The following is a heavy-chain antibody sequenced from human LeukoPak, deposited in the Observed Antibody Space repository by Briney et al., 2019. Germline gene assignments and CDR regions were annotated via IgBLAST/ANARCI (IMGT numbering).Heavy chain of an antibody. CDR3: ARDGLEIYYDTAYYYYYGMDV. D-gene: IGHD3-22*01. CDR2: IWYDGSNK. Sequence: GRSLRLSCAASGFTFSSYGMHWVRQAPGKGLEWVAVIWYDGSNKYYADSVKGRFTISRDNSKNTLYLQMNSLRAEDTAVYYCARDGLEIYYDTAYYYYYGMDVWGQGTTVTVSS. CDR1: GFTFSSYG. V-gene: IGHV3-33*01. J-gene: IGHJ6*02.